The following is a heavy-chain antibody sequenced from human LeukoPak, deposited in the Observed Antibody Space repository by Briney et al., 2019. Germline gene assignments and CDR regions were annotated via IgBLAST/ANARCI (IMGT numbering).Heavy chain of an antibody. CDR1: GFTFSSYG. V-gene: IGHV3-30*03. CDR2: ISYDGSNK. D-gene: IGHD7-27*01. CDR3: ATSNWGSNY. J-gene: IGHJ4*02. Sequence: GGSLRLSCAASGFTFSSYGMHWVRQAPGKGLEWVAVISYDGSNKYYADSVKGRFTISRDNAKNSVHLHMYSLRAEDTAVYYCATSNWGSNYWGQGTLVTVSS.